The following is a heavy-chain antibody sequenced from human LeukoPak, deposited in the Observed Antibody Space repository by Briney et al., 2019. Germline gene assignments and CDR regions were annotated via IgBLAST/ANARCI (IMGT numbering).Heavy chain of an antibody. CDR2: ISYDGSNK. Sequence: GGSLRLSCAASGFTFSSYAMHWVRQAPAKGLERVAVISYDGSNKYYADSVKGRFTISRDNSKKTLYLQMNSLRAEDTAVYYCARGTYYYDSSGYYPDYWGQGTLVTVSS. CDR3: ARGTYYYDSSGYYPDY. CDR1: GFTFSSYA. J-gene: IGHJ4*02. V-gene: IGHV3-30-3*01. D-gene: IGHD3-22*01.